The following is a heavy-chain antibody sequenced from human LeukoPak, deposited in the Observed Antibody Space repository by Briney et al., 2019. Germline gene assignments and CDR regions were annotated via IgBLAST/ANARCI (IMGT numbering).Heavy chain of an antibody. CDR3: ARDPTTVTKGLDI. J-gene: IGHJ3*02. V-gene: IGHV4-59*11. Sequence: PSETLSLTCTVSGGSLSSHYWSWIRQPPGKGLEWIGYISYIGSTNYNPSLKSRVTISVDTSKNQFSLKLSSVTAADTAVYYCARDPTTVTKGLDIWGQGTMGGVSS. D-gene: IGHD4-17*01. CDR2: ISYIGST. CDR1: GGSLSSHY.